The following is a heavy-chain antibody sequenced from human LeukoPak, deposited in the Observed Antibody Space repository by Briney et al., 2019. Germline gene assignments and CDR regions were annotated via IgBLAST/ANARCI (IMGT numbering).Heavy chain of an antibody. CDR1: GFTFSSYA. J-gene: IGHJ4*02. V-gene: IGHV3-23*01. CDR2: IGDRGDT. CDR3: AKDPKYYYDSSGPDY. Sequence: GGSLRLSCAASGFTFSSYAMSWVRQAPGNGLEWVSAIGDRGDTKYADSVKGRFTVSRDNSKSTLYLQMNSLRAEDTAVYYCAKDPKYYYDSSGPDYWGQGTLVTVSS. D-gene: IGHD3-22*01.